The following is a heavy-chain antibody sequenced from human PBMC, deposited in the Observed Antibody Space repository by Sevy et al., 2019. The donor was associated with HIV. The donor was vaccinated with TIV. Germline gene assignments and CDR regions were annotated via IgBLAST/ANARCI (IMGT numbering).Heavy chain of an antibody. J-gene: IGHJ4*02. CDR3: ARGGGAYCGDNCIRAIEY. CDR1: GFTVSSNY. D-gene: IGHD2-21*02. Sequence: GGSLRLSCAASGFTVSSNYMSWVRQAPGKGLEWVSVIYTGGSTYYADSVKDRFTISSDNTKNTLFLQMNSLRAEDTAVYYCARGGGAYCGDNCIRAIEYWGQGTLVTVSS. CDR2: IYTGGST. V-gene: IGHV3-53*01.